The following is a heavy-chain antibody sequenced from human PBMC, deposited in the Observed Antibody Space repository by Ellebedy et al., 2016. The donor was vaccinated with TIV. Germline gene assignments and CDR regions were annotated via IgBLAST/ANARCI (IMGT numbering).Heavy chain of an antibody. CDR3: ARDYYDSSGYSSYNWFDP. CDR2: TYYSGST. Sequence: SETLSLTCAISGDSIGNSYWSWIRQPPGKGLEWIGYTYYSGSTNYNPSLKSRVTISVDTSKNQFSLKLSSVTAADTAVYYCARDYYDSSGYSSYNWFDPWGQGTLVTVSS. V-gene: IGHV4-59*12. J-gene: IGHJ5*02. CDR1: GDSIGNSY. D-gene: IGHD3-22*01.